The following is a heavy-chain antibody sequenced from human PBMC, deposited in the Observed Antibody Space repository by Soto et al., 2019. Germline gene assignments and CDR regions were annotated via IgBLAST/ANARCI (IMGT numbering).Heavy chain of an antibody. V-gene: IGHV6-1*01. Sequence: PSQTLSLTCAISGDSVSSNSAAWNWIRQSPSRGLEWLGRTYYRSKWYNDYAVSVKSRITINPDTSKNQFSLQLNSVTPEDTAVYYCAREEWERLNYYDSSGYPAFDIWGQGTMVTVSS. CDR1: GDSVSSNSAA. CDR2: TYYRSKWYN. J-gene: IGHJ3*02. CDR3: AREEWERLNYYDSSGYPAFDI. D-gene: IGHD3-22*01.